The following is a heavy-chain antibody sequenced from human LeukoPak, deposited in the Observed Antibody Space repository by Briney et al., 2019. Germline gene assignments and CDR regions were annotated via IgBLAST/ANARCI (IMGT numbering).Heavy chain of an antibody. Sequence: AGGSLRLSCAASGFTFSSYEVNWVRQAPGKGLEWVSYISTTGSSIYYADSVKGRFTISRDNVKNLLYLQMNSLRAEDTAVYYCARVQRGIAVALDYWGQGTLATVSS. V-gene: IGHV3-48*03. CDR1: GFTFSSYE. CDR3: ARVQRGIAVALDY. J-gene: IGHJ4*02. D-gene: IGHD6-19*01. CDR2: ISTTGSSI.